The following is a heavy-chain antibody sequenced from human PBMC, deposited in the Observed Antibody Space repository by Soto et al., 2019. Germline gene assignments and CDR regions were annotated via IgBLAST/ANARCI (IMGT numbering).Heavy chain of an antibody. Sequence: ESGGGVVQPGRSLRLSCAASGFTFSSYGMHWVRQAPGKGLEWVAVIWYDGSNKYYADSVKGRFTISRDNSKNTLYLQMNSLRAEDTAVYYCARDLKRFLEWVPYGMDVWGQGTTVTVSS. D-gene: IGHD3-3*01. V-gene: IGHV3-33*01. CDR1: GFTFSSYG. CDR3: ARDLKRFLEWVPYGMDV. J-gene: IGHJ6*02. CDR2: IWYDGSNK.